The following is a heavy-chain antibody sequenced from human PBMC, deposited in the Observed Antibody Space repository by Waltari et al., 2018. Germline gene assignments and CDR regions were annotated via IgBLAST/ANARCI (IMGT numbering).Heavy chain of an antibody. CDR3: ARMWGSGWPPGYFDY. J-gene: IGHJ4*02. CDR2: IYTSAST. D-gene: IGHD6-19*01. V-gene: IGHV4-4*07. Sequence: QVQLQESGPGLVKPSETLSRTCTVSGGCISSYYWSGIRQPAGTGLEWIGRIYTSASTHYHPSLTSRVTMSVDPSKHHFSLKLSSVTAADTAVYYCARMWGSGWPPGYFDYWGQGTLVTVSS. CDR1: GGCISSYY.